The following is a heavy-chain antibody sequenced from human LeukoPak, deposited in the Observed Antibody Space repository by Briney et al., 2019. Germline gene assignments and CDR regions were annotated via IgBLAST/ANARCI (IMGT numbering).Heavy chain of an antibody. CDR1: GFTVISNY. Sequence: GGSLRPSCEAPGFTVISNYMSWVPQAPGKGLKWVSAIIGSGGSTYYADSVKGRFTISRDNSKNTLYLQMNSLRAEDTAVYYCAKHGYCSSTSCYALSRWGQGTLVAVSS. V-gene: IGHV3-23*01. CDR2: IIGSGGST. CDR3: AKHGYCSSTSCYALSR. D-gene: IGHD2-2*03. J-gene: IGHJ4*02.